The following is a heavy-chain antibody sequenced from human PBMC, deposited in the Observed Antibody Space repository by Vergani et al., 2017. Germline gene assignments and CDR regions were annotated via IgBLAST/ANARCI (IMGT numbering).Heavy chain of an antibody. CDR3: LDTNYANSWDF. V-gene: IGHV3-15*05. Sequence: EVQLLESGGGLVQPGGSLRISCQVSGFDLSQAWMNWVRQSPGKGLEYIGISKPKNEGGTTHYNAAMKGRVTISIDDSKSVLFLEMTNLAPEDTAVYYCLDTNYANSWDFWGQGSLVTVSS. CDR2: SKPKNEGGTT. D-gene: IGHD2-8*01. J-gene: IGHJ4*02. CDR1: GFDLSQAW.